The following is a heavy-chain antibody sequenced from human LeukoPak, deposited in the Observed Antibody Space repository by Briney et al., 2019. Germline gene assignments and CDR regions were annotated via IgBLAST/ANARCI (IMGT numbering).Heavy chain of an antibody. Sequence: GGSLRLSCAASGFTFSSYSMNWVRQAPGKGLEGGSSISSNSGYIYYAGSVKGRYTISRDNAKNSLYLQMNSLRAEDTAVYYCARDWGYSGYYENDYWGQGTLVTVSS. D-gene: IGHD5-12*01. J-gene: IGHJ4*02. CDR2: ISSNSGYI. CDR1: GFTFSSYS. V-gene: IGHV3-21*01. CDR3: ARDWGYSGYYENDY.